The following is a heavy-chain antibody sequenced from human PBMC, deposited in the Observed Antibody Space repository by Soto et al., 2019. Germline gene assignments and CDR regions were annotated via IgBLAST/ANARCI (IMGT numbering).Heavy chain of an antibody. D-gene: IGHD1-26*01. CDR2: IYWNDDK. Sequence: ESGPTLVNPTQTLTLTCTFSGFSLSTSGVGVGWIRQPPGKALEWLALIYWNDDKRYSPSLKSRLTITKDTSKNQVVLTMPTMDPVDTATYYCAHLGCSVGATHYFDYWGQGTLVTVSS. V-gene: IGHV2-5*01. CDR3: AHLGCSVGATHYFDY. J-gene: IGHJ4*02. CDR1: GFSLSTSGVG.